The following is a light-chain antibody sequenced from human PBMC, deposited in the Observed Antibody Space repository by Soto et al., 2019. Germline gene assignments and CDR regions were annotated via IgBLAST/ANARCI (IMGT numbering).Light chain of an antibody. CDR3: QQSNSYSLM. CDR2: DAS. CDR1: QSISTW. J-gene: IGKJ1*01. V-gene: IGKV1-5*01. Sequence: DIQMTQSPSTLSASVGDRVTITCRASQSISTWLAWYQQKPGKAPKLLIYDASSLESGVPSRFSGSGSGTEFTLTISSLQPDDFATYYCQQSNSYSLMFGQGTKVEIK.